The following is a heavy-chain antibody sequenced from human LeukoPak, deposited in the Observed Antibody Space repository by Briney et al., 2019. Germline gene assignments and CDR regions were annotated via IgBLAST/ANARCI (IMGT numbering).Heavy chain of an antibody. D-gene: IGHD2-2*01. CDR2: ISSSGSTI. CDR3: ASLHVIVVVPAAMGVSDY. J-gene: IGHJ4*02. CDR1: GFTFSSYE. Sequence: GGSLRLSCAASGFTFSSYEMNWVRQAPGKGLEWVSYISSSGSTIYYADSVKGRFTISRDNAKNSLYLQMNSLRAEDTAVYYCASLHVIVVVPAAMGVSDYWGQGTLVTVSS. V-gene: IGHV3-48*03.